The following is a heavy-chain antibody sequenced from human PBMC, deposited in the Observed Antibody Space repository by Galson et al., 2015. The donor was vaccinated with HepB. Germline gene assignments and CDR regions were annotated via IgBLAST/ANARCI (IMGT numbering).Heavy chain of an antibody. CDR3: ARDPPLGAPFDY. CDR1: GLTFNDYN. CDR2: INSDSTYI. J-gene: IGHJ4*02. V-gene: IGHV3-21*01. Sequence: SLRLSCAASGLTFNDYNMIWVRQAPGKGLEWVSSINSDSTYIYYADSVRGRFTIFRDNAKNSLYLQMNSLRVEDTAIYYCARDPPLGAPFDYWGQGTLVTVSS. D-gene: IGHD7-27*01.